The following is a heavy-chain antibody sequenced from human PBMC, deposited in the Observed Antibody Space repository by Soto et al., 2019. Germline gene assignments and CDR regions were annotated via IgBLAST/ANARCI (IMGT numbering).Heavy chain of an antibody. Sequence: QVQLQESGPGLVKPSQTLSLTCTVSGGSISSEGYYWTWIRQHPGKGLEWIGYIYSSGNTYSKPSLKRRVSISMDTSSNEFSLKLTSVTAADTAIYFCARGRVAWLFRDSWGQGILVTVSS. CDR1: GGSISSEGYY. V-gene: IGHV4-31*03. CDR3: ARGRVAWLFRDS. J-gene: IGHJ4*02. D-gene: IGHD5-12*01. CDR2: IYSSGNT.